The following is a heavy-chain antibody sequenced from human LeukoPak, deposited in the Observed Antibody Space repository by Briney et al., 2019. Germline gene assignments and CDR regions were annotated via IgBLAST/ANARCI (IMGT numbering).Heavy chain of an antibody. CDR2: ISGSGGST. J-gene: IGHJ4*02. CDR1: GFTFSSYA. D-gene: IGHD3-10*01. CDR3: AKGRVGYYGSGSYVAFDY. V-gene: IGHV3-23*01. Sequence: PGGSLRLSCAASGFTFSSYAMSWVRQAPGKGLEWVSAISGSGGSTYYADSVKGRFTISRDNSKNTLYLQMNSLRAEDTAVYYCAKGRVGYYGSGSYVAFDYWGQGTLVTVSS.